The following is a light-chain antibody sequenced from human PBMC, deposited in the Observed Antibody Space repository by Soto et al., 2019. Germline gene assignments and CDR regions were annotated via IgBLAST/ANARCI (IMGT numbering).Light chain of an antibody. Sequence: ALTQYPGTLSSSPGERATLSCRASQAVSSNYLAWYQQKPGQAPRLLISGASGRATGVPDRFSGSGSGTDFTLTIDRLESEDFAVYFCQQYGDLPWTFGQGTKVDI. CDR2: GAS. V-gene: IGKV3-20*01. J-gene: IGKJ1*01. CDR1: QAVSSNY. CDR3: QQYGDLPWT.